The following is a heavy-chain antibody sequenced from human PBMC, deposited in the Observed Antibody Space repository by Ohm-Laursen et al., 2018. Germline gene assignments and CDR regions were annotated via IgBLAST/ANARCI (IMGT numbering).Heavy chain of an antibody. V-gene: IGHV3-11*01. D-gene: IGHD2-15*01. CDR2: ISRSGDAI. J-gene: IGHJ4*02. CDR1: GFTFSYYS. Sequence: SLRLSCTASGFTFSYYSMNWIRQAPGKGLEWVSYISRSGDAIYYADFVKGRFTISRDNAKNSLYLQMNSLRAEDTAVYYCGWFDYWGQGTLVTVSS. CDR3: GWFDY.